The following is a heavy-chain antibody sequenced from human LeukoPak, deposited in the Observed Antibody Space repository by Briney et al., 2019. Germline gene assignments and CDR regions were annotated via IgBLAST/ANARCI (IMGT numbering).Heavy chain of an antibody. CDR1: GGSISSYY. V-gene: IGHV4-59*01. J-gene: IGHJ4*02. CDR2: IYYSGST. CDR3: ARGYYDSSGYNTPLDY. D-gene: IGHD3-22*01. Sequence: SETLSLTCTVSGGSISSYYWSWIRQPPGKGLEWIGYIYYSGSTNYNPSLKSRVTISVDTSKNQFSLKLSSVTAADTAVYYCARGYYDSSGYNTPLDYWGQGTLVTVSS.